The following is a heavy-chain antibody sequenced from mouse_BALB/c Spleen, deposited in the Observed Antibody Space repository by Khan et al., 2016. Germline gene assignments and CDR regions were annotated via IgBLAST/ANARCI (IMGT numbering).Heavy chain of an antibody. J-gene: IGHJ4*01. CDR3: VRDGYGTTCWAIYY. CDR2: IWTGGGT. CDR1: GFSLTSYD. Sequence: QVQLKESGPGLVAPSQSLSITCTVSGFSLTSYDISWIRQPPGKGLEWLGGIWTGGGTNYNSAFMSRMIIRQDNSKSHVFLKMNSLQTNDTVQYYCVRDGYGTTCWAIYYWGQGTSVTVSS. D-gene: IGHD1-1*01. V-gene: IGHV2-9-2*01.